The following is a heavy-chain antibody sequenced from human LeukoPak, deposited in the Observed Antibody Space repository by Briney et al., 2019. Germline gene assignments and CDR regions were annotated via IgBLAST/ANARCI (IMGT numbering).Heavy chain of an antibody. CDR2: LWFDGSHQ. CDR3: AREPAAAGKNWFDP. Sequence: GGSLRLSCAASGFTFRTYGMHWVRQTPGKGLEWVAFLWFDGSHQYYADSVRGRFIISRDNSNNTLYLQMNSLRAEDTAVYYCAREPAAAGKNWFDPWGQGTLVTVSS. J-gene: IGHJ5*02. CDR1: GFTFRTYG. V-gene: IGHV3-33*01. D-gene: IGHD6-25*01.